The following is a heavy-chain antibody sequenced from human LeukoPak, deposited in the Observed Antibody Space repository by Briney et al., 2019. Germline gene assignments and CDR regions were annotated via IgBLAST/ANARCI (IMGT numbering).Heavy chain of an antibody. D-gene: IGHD3-10*01. J-gene: IGHJ4*02. CDR3: ARLDYYGSGRG. CDR1: GGSISSGDYY. V-gene: IGHV4-30-4*01. Sequence: SETLSLTCTVSGGSISSGDYYWGWIRQPPGKGLEWIGYIYYSGSTYYNPPLKSRVTISVDTSKNQFSLKLSSVTAADTAVYYCARLDYYGSGRGWGQGTLVTVSS. CDR2: IYYSGST.